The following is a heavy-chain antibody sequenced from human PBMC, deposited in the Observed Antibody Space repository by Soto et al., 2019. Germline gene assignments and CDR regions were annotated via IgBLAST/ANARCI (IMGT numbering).Heavy chain of an antibody. V-gene: IGHV2-5*01. Sequence: QITLKESGPTLVKPTQTLTLTCTFSGFSLTTRAVGVGWIRQPPGKALEWLALVYWNNDRRYSPSLESRLTITKDTSKNQVVLRMTNMDPVETGTYYCAHKGSSSVGWFDPWGQGTPVTVSS. J-gene: IGHJ5*02. CDR1: GFSLTTRAVG. D-gene: IGHD6-6*01. CDR3: AHKGSSSVGWFDP. CDR2: VYWNNDR.